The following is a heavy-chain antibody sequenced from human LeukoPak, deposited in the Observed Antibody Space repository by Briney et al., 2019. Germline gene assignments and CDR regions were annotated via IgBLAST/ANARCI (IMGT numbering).Heavy chain of an antibody. CDR2: IGGRGGRT. Sequence: GGPVSLSCGASVFTFSIYAVRWLRGSRGKAVEWGSGIGGRGGRTYYADCVKGRFTMSRDNSKNTMYLQMKSLRAEDTAVYYCANSPCSSPNCYAGYYYDMDVWGQGTTVTVSS. V-gene: IGHV3-23*01. J-gene: IGHJ6*02. CDR1: VFTFSIYA. D-gene: IGHD2-2*01. CDR3: ANSPCSSPNCYAGYYYDMDV.